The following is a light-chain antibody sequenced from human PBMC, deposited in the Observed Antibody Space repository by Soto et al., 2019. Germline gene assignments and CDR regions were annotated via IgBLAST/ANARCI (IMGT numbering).Light chain of an antibody. CDR2: GAS. CDR1: QSVSNSY. Sequence: EIVLTQSPAPLSLSPGERSTLSCRASQSVSNSYLAWYQQKPGQAPRLLIYGASNRATGIPDRFSGSGSGTDFTLTISRLEPEDFAVYYCQQYGSSGTFGQGTKVAIK. CDR3: QQYGSSGT. J-gene: IGKJ1*01. V-gene: IGKV3-20*01.